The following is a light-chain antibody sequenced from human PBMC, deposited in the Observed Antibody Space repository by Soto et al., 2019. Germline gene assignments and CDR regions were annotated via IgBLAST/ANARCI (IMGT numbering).Light chain of an antibody. J-gene: IGKJ1*01. V-gene: IGKV4-1*01. Sequence: DIVMTQSPDSLAVSLGERATINCKSSQSVLYNSNNKNYLAWYQQKPGQPPKLLIYWASTRESGVPDRFTGSGSEKDFPLTISSLRAEDVAVYYCQQYYRSRTFGRGTKVEIK. CDR1: QSVLYNSNNKNY. CDR3: QQYYRSRT. CDR2: WAS.